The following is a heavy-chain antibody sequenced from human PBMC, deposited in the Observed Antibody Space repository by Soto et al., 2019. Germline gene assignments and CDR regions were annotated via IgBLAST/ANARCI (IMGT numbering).Heavy chain of an antibody. V-gene: IGHV4-4*07. CDR2: FSLSGTT. D-gene: IGHD1-1*01. J-gene: IGHJ4*02. CDR3: ARGTTPPGAPAWYYFDS. CDR1: GASITTSSY. Sequence: PSETLSLTCTVSGASITTSSYWSWIRQPAGKGLEWIGRFSLSGTTNYNPSPRSRATMSADVSKNQFSLRLTSVTAADTALYYCARGTTPPGAPAWYYFDSWGQGTLVTVPS.